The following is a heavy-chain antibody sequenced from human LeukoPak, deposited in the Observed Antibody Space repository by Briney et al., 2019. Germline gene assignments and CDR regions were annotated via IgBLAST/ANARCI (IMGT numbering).Heavy chain of an antibody. Sequence: PGGSLRLSCAASGFTFSSYSMNWVRQAPGKGLEWVSSISSSSSYIYYADSVKGRFTISRDNDKNSLYLQMNSLRAEDTAVYYCARDLGGSSGWYGNAFDIWGQGTMVTVSS. J-gene: IGHJ3*02. D-gene: IGHD6-19*01. CDR3: ARDLGGSSGWYGNAFDI. CDR2: ISSSSSYI. CDR1: GFTFSSYS. V-gene: IGHV3-21*01.